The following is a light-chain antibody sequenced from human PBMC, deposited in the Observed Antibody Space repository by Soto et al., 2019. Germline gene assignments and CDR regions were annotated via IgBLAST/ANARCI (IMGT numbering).Light chain of an antibody. J-gene: IGLJ3*02. CDR3: CSYAGSYTWV. Sequence: QSALTQPASVSGSPGQSITISCTGTSSDVGSRNLVSWYQQHPGKAPKLIIYEVTKWPSGVSNRFSGSKSGNTASLTIFGLLAEDEADYYCCSYAGSYTWVFGGGTKLTVL. V-gene: IGLV2-23*02. CDR2: EVT. CDR1: SSDVGSRNL.